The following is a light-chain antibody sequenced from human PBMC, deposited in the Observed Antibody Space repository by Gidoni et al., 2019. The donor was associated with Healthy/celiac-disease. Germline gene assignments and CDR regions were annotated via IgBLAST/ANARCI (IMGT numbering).Light chain of an antibody. J-gene: IGKJ2*01. CDR1: QSLLHSNGYSY. CDR2: LGS. CDR3: MQALQTPYT. Sequence: DIVMTQSPLSLPVTPGEPASISCRSSQSLLHSNGYSYLDWYLQKPGQSPQLLIYLGSNRASGVPDRFSGSGSGTDFTLKISRVEAEDVGVYYCMQALQTPYTFXQXTKLEIK. V-gene: IGKV2-28*01.